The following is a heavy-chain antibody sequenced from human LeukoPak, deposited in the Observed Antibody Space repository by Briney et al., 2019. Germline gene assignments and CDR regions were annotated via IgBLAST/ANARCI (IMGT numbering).Heavy chain of an antibody. CDR2: IYYSGST. J-gene: IGHJ3*02. D-gene: IGHD2-2*01. CDR3: ARDLGPYCSSTSCYDAFDI. V-gene: IGHV4-59*01. CDR1: GGSISSYY. Sequence: SETLSLTCTVSGGSISSYYWSWIRQPPGKGLEWIGYIYYSGSTNYNPSLKSRVNISVDTSKNQFPLKLSSVTAADTAVYYCARDLGPYCSSTSCYDAFDIWGQGTMVTVSS.